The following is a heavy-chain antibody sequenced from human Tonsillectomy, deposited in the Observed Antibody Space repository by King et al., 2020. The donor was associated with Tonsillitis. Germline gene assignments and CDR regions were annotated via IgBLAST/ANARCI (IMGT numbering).Heavy chain of an antibody. Sequence: VQLVQSGGGVVQPGRSLRLSCAASGFTFSSYGMHWVRQAPGKGLEWVAVISYDGSNKYYADSVKGRFTISRDNSKNTLYLQMNSLRGEDTAVYYCAKDMKTQLLQFEMDVWGQGTTVTVSS. CDR3: AKDMKTQLLQFEMDV. V-gene: IGHV3-30*18. CDR1: GFTFSSYG. J-gene: IGHJ6*02. D-gene: IGHD2-2*01. CDR2: ISYDGSNK.